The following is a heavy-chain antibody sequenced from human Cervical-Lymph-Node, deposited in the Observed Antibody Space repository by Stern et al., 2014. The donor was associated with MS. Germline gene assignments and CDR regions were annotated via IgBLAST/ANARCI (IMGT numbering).Heavy chain of an antibody. D-gene: IGHD3-16*02. Sequence: QVQLLQPGAEVKKPGASVKASCKASGYIFDKYVISWVRQAPGQGLEWMGWISAYNGNTNYAQKGQDRVIMTTDTSTTTAYMELRSLRSDDTAVYYCAREDDSGSYRFDFWGQGTLITVSS. J-gene: IGHJ4*02. V-gene: IGHV1-18*01. CDR3: AREDDSGSYRFDF. CDR1: GYIFDKYV. CDR2: ISAYNGNT.